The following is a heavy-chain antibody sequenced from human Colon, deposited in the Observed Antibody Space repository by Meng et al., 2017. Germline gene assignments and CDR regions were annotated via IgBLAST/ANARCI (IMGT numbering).Heavy chain of an antibody. D-gene: IGHD6-13*01. J-gene: IGHJ4*02. V-gene: IGHV4-4*02. CDR1: VASVSVNSY. Sequence: ERGPGLFTPSGSLSLSSSVAVASVSVNSYWSWARQPPGKGLEWIGEIYHSGSTNYNPSLKSRVTISVDKSKNQFSLKLSSVTAADTAVYYCARNSAAGVDYWGQGTLVTVSS. CDR3: ARNSAAGVDY. CDR2: IYHSGST.